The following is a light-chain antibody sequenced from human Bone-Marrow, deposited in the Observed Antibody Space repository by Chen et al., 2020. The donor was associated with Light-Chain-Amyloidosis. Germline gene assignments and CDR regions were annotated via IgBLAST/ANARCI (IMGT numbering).Light chain of an antibody. CDR2: DAS. CDR3: QHRGGWPPLS. J-gene: IGKJ4*01. V-gene: IGKV3-11*01. CDR1: QTISTH. Sequence: EVVLTQSPATLSLSPGERATLSCRASQTISTHLVWYQQKPGQVPRLLIYDASTRATGIPARFSGSGSRTDFTLSISSLEPEDFAVYYCQHRGGWPPLSFGGGTKIEIK.